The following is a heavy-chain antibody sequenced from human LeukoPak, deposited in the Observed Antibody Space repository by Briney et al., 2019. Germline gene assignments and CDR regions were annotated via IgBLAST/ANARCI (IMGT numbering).Heavy chain of an antibody. CDR3: ATISYDSNAYFDY. CDR1: GFTFSRYW. CDR2: ISGDGTNT. D-gene: IGHD3-22*01. J-gene: IGHJ4*02. V-gene: IGHV3-74*01. Sequence: GGSLRLSCAASGFTFSRYWMHWVRHAPGKGLAWVSSISGDGTNTNYADSVKGRFTISRDNAKNTLYLQMHSLGAEDTAVYYCATISYDSNAYFDYWGQGTLVTVSS.